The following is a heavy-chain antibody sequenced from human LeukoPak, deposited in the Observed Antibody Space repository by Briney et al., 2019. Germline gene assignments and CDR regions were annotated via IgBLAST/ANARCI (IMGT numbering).Heavy chain of an antibody. CDR3: AKFREDENWFDP. V-gene: IGHV3-30*02. Sequence: PGGSLRLSCAASGFTFSSYGMHWVRQAPGKGLEWVAFIRYDGSNKYYADSVKGRFTISRDNSKNTLYLQMNSLRAEDTAVYYCAKFREDENWFDPWGQGTLVTVSS. CDR2: IRYDGSNK. CDR1: GFTFSSYG. D-gene: IGHD5-24*01. J-gene: IGHJ5*02.